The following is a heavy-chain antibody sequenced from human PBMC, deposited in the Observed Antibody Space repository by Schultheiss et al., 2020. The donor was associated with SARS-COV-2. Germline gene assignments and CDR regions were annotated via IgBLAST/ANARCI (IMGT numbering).Heavy chain of an antibody. CDR3: AKGGGDSDAFDI. J-gene: IGHJ3*02. CDR2: IGTAGDT. V-gene: IGHV3-13*01. CDR1: GFTFSSYD. D-gene: IGHD2-21*02. Sequence: GGSLRLSCAASGFTFSSYDMHWVRQATGKGLEWVSAIGTAGDTYYPGSVKGRFTISRHNSKNTLYLQMNSLRAEDTAVYYCAKGGGDSDAFDIWGQGTMVTVSS.